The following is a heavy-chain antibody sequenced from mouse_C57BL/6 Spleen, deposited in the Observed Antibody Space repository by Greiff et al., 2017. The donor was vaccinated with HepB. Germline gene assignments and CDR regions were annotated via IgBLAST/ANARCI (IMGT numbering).Heavy chain of an antibody. CDR3: ARHSSGYGFAY. CDR1: GYTFTSYW. Sequence: QVQLQQSGAELVRPGSSVKLSCKASGYTFTSYWMHWVKQRPIQGLEWIGNIDPSDSETHYNQKFKDKATLTVDKSSSTAYMQLSSLTSEDSAVYYCARHSSGYGFAYWGQGTLVTVSA. J-gene: IGHJ3*01. V-gene: IGHV1-52*01. CDR2: IDPSDSET. D-gene: IGHD3-2*02.